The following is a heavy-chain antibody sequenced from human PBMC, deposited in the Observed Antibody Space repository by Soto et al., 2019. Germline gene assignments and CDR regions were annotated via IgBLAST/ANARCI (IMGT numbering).Heavy chain of an antibody. J-gene: IGHJ4*02. Sequence: ASVKVSCKASGYTFTDYYTHWVRQAPGQGLEWMGWINPNSGATSYAQRFQGRVTMTRDTSISTAYMELSRLTSDDTAVYYCAREGGDIVQMVYALPWYWGQGTLVTVSS. V-gene: IGHV1-2*02. CDR2: INPNSGAT. CDR1: GYTFTDYY. CDR3: AREGGDIVQMVYALPWY. D-gene: IGHD2-8*01.